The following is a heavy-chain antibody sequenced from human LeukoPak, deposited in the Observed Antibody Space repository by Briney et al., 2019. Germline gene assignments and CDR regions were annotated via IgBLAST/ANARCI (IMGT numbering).Heavy chain of an antibody. Sequence: GGSLRLSCAASGFTFSRYGMSWVRQAPGKGLEWVSAIGGSGDSTYYADSVKGRFTISRDISENTLYLQMNSLRAEDTAVYYCAKYDTSVNFDYWGQGTLVTVSS. CDR1: GFTFSRYG. D-gene: IGHD3-22*01. J-gene: IGHJ4*02. CDR3: AKYDTSVNFDY. V-gene: IGHV3-23*01. CDR2: IGGSGDST.